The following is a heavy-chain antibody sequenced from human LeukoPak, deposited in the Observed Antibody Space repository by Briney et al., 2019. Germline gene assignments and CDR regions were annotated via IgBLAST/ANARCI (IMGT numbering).Heavy chain of an antibody. J-gene: IGHJ4*02. Sequence: SETLSLTCDVYGGSFSGYYWSWIRQRPGKGLEWIGEINQSGSSKYNPSLKRRVTISMDTSKNQFSLKVSSVTAADTAVYYCARHVSVAVTNFFDYWGQGTLVTVSS. V-gene: IGHV4-34*01. D-gene: IGHD6-19*01. CDR2: INQSGSS. CDR3: ARHVSVAVTNFFDY. CDR1: GGSFSGYY.